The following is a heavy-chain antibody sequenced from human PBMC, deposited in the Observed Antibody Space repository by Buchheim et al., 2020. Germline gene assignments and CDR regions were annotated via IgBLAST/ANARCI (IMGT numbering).Heavy chain of an antibody. D-gene: IGHD2-2*01. CDR2: ISGSGGST. CDR3: AKDPPKREIVVVPAAIGATDQIDY. Sequence: EVQLLESGGGLVQPGGSLRLSCAASGFTFSSYAISWVRQAPGKGLEWVSAISGSGGSTYYADSVKGRFTISRDNSKNTLYLQMNSLRAEDTAVYYCAKDPPKREIVVVPAAIGATDQIDYWGQGTL. CDR1: GFTFSSYA. J-gene: IGHJ4*02. V-gene: IGHV3-23*01.